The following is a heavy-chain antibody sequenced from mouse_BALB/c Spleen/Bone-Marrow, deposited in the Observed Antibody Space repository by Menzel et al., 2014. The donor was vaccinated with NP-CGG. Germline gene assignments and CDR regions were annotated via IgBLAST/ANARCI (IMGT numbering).Heavy chain of an antibody. CDR1: RFDFSRYW. V-gene: IGHV4-1*02. J-gene: IGHJ4*01. CDR3: ARLGYYGAMAY. CDR2: IKPDSRTI. D-gene: IGHD1-1*01. Sequence: EVKVEESGGGLVQPGGSLKLSCAASRFDFSRYWMTWVRQAPGKGLEWIGEIKPDSRTINYSPSLKEKFIISRDNAKSTLHLQMSKVRSEDTALYYCARLGYYGAMAYWGQGTSVTVSS.